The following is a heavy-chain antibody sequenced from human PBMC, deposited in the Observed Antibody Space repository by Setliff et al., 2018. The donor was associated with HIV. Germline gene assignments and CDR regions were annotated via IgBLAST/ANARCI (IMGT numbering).Heavy chain of an antibody. D-gene: IGHD3-22*01. CDR2: INAGNGNT. J-gene: IGHJ2*01. CDR3: ARSFLGVRGYPTPSWYFDL. V-gene: IGHV1-3*01. Sequence: ASVKVSCKASGYTFTSYAMHWVRQAPGQRLEWMGWINAGNGNTKYSQKFQGRVTITRDTSASTAYMELSSLRSEDTAVYYCARSFLGVRGYPTPSWYFDLWGRGTLVTVPQ. CDR1: GYTFTSYA.